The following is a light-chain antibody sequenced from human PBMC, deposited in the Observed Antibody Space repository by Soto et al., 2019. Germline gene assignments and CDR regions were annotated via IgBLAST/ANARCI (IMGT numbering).Light chain of an antibody. Sequence: QSVLTQPLSASGTPGQRVTISGSGSSSNIGANPINWYQQLPGTAPKLLIYNNDQRPSGVPDRFSASKSGTSASLAISGLQSEDEADYYCEAWDDSLYGAVLGGGTKVTVL. CDR1: SSNIGANP. CDR2: NND. CDR3: EAWDDSLYGAV. J-gene: IGLJ2*01. V-gene: IGLV1-44*01.